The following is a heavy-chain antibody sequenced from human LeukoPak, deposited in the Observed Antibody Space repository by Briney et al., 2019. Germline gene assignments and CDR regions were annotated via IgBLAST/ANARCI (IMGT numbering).Heavy chain of an antibody. CDR1: GFTFSSYS. J-gene: IGHJ4*02. Sequence: PGGSLRLSCAASGFTFSSYSMNWVRQAPGKGLEWVSSISSSSSYIYYADSVKGRFTISRDNAKNSLYLQMNSLRAEDTAVYYCARSPYYDYVWADYWGQGTLATVSS. D-gene: IGHD3-16*01. CDR3: ARSPYYDYVWADY. CDR2: ISSSSSYI. V-gene: IGHV3-21*01.